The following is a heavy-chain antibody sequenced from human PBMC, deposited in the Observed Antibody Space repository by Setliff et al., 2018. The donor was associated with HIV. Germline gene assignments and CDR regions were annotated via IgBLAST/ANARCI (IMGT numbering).Heavy chain of an antibody. CDR3: ARDRLGRRGSGYSD. CDR2: IFYTGST. D-gene: IGHD3-22*01. CDR1: RGSISSTTYF. Sequence: PSETLSLTCTVSRGSISSTTYFWGWIRQPPGKGLEWIGNIFYTGSTYYNPSLKSRVTISLDTSNRQFSLKLSSVTAADTAVYYCARDRLGRRGSGYSDWGQGTLVTVPQ. V-gene: IGHV4-39*07. J-gene: IGHJ4*02.